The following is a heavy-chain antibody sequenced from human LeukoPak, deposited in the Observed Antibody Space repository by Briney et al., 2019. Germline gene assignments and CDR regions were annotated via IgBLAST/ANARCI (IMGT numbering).Heavy chain of an antibody. V-gene: IGHV3-48*03. CDR2: ISSSGSTI. D-gene: IGHD3-10*01. CDR1: GFTFSSYA. Sequence: GGSLRLSCAASGFTFSSYAMHWVRQAPGKGLEWVSYISSSGSTIYYADSVKGRFTISRDNAKNSLYLQMNSLRAEDTAVYYCVTTMVRGVINEWFDPWGQGTLVTVSS. J-gene: IGHJ5*02. CDR3: VTTMVRGVINEWFDP.